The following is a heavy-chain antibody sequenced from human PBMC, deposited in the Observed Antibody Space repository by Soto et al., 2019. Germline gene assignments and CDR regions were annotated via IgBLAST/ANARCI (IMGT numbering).Heavy chain of an antibody. Sequence: EVQLLESGGAMIHPGESLRLSCAASGFPFSVYDMSWARQAPGKGLEWVSSIGGRGGSTYYADSVKGRFTISRDNSRNTLYLQMNSLRAEDTAVYFCAKDRIQLWFGIWGQGTLVTVSS. D-gene: IGHD5-18*01. CDR1: GFPFSVYD. J-gene: IGHJ3*02. CDR2: IGGRGGST. V-gene: IGHV3-23*01. CDR3: AKDRIQLWFGI.